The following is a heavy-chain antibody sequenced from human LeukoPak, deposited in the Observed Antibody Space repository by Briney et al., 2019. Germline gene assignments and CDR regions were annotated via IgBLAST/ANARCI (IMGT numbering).Heavy chain of an antibody. V-gene: IGHV3-11*04. D-gene: IGHD5-18*01. J-gene: IGHJ6*03. CDR3: ARVRRDTAMVNYMDG. CDR2: ISSSGSTI. CDR1: GFTFSDYY. Sequence: PGGSLRLACAASGFTFSDYYMSWIRQAPGKGLEWVSYISSSGSTIYYEDSVKGRFTISRDNAKNSLYLQMNSMIADDTALYYCARVRRDTAMVNYMDGWGKGTTLTISS.